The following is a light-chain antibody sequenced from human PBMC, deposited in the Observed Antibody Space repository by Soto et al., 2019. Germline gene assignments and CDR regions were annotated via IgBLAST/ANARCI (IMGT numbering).Light chain of an antibody. Sequence: EIVLTQSPGTLSLSPGERATIACRASQSVRSSYLAWNQQKPGQAPRLLIYGASTRATGIPDRFSGSGSGTDFTLTISILEPEDFAVYYCQQYGSSPRFTFGPGTKVDIK. CDR3: QQYGSSPRFT. CDR1: QSVRSSY. V-gene: IGKV3-20*01. J-gene: IGKJ3*01. CDR2: GAS.